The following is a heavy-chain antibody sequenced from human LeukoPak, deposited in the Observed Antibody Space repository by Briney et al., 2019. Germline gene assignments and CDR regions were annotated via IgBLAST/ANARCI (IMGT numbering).Heavy chain of an antibody. J-gene: IGHJ4*02. Sequence: SETLSLTCTVSGYSISSGYYWGWIRQPPGQGLEWIGSIYHSGSTYYNPSLKSQVTISVDTSKNQFSLKLSSVTAADTAVYYCARESNAVGATLIDYWGQGTLVTVSS. CDR2: IYHSGST. D-gene: IGHD1-26*01. CDR3: ARESNAVGATLIDY. V-gene: IGHV4-38-2*02. CDR1: GYSISSGYY.